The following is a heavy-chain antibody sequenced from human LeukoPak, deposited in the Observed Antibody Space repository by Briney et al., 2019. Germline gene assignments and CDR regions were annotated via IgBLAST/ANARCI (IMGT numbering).Heavy chain of an antibody. D-gene: IGHD2-2*03. CDR2: IYYSGST. CDR1: GGSISSYY. CDR3: ARHRGYCSSTCCSYNWFVP. V-gene: IGHV4-59*08. J-gene: IGHJ5*02. Sequence: SELMTLTCTVSGGSISSYYWTWTRQPPGKGLEWVGYIYYSGSTKYNPSLKSRVTMSVDTSKNRFSLKLSSVTAADTAVYYCARHRGYCSSTCCSYNWFVPGGEGTRVTVSS.